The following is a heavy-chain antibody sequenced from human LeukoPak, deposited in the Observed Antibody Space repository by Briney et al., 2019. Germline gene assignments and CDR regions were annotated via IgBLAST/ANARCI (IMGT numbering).Heavy chain of an antibody. V-gene: IGHV3-7*01. CDR1: GFTFSSYW. D-gene: IGHD3-9*01. Sequence: PGGSLRLSCAASGFTFSSYWMSWVRQAPGKGLEWVANIKQDGSEKYYVDSVKGRFTISRDNAKNSLYLQMNSLRAEDTAVYYCVRRANYDILTGYYMGGAFDIWGQGTMVTVSS. J-gene: IGHJ3*02. CDR3: VRRANYDILTGYYMGGAFDI. CDR2: IKQDGSEK.